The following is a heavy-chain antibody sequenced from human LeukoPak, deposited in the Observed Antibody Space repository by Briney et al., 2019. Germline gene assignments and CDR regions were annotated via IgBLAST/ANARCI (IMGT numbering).Heavy chain of an antibody. Sequence: GGSLRLSCAASGFTFSNYDMHWVRQATGKGLEWVSGIGTAGDTYYPGSVKGRFTIFREDAKNSLYLQMNSLRAGDTAAYYCARGDPGYFYMDVWGKGTTATVSS. CDR2: IGTAGDT. V-gene: IGHV3-13*01. J-gene: IGHJ6*03. D-gene: IGHD2-21*02. CDR3: ARGDPGYFYMDV. CDR1: GFTFSNYD.